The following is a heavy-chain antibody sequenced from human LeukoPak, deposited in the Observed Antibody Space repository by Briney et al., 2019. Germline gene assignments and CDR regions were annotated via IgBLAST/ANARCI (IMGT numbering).Heavy chain of an antibody. Sequence: ASVKVSCKVSGYTLTELSMHWVRQAPGKGLEWMGGFDPEDGETIYAQKFQGRVTMTEDTSTDTAYMELSSLRSEDTAVYYCATTRNCYDSSGYRDWGQGTLVTVSS. V-gene: IGHV1-24*01. J-gene: IGHJ4*02. CDR1: GYTLTELS. D-gene: IGHD3-22*01. CDR3: ATTRNCYDSSGYRD. CDR2: FDPEDGET.